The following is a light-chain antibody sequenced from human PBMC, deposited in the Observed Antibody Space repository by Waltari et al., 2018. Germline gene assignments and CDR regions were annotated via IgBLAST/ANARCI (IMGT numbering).Light chain of an antibody. CDR2: GKN. Sequence: SSELTPDPAVSVALGQTVRITCQGDSLRSYYARWYQQKPGQAPVLVIYGKNNRPSGSPDRFSGSSSGNTASVTITGAQAEDEADYYCNSRDSSGNHLGVFGTGTKVTVL. V-gene: IGLV3-19*01. CDR1: SLRSYY. J-gene: IGLJ1*01. CDR3: NSRDSSGNHLGV.